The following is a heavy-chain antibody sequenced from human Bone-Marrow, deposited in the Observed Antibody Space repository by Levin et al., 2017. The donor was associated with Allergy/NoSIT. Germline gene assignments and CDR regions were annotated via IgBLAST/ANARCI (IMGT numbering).Heavy chain of an antibody. CDR3: ARDRDWGYDFWSGYHDAFDI. V-gene: IGHV4-39*07. J-gene: IGHJ3*02. CDR1: GGSISSSSYY. Sequence: SQTLSLTCTVSGGSISSSSYYWGWIRQPPGKGLEWIGSIYYSGSTYYNPSLKSRVTISVDTSKNQFSLKLSSVTAADTAVYYCARDRDWGYDFWSGYHDAFDIWGQGTMVTVSS. D-gene: IGHD3-3*01. CDR2: IYYSGST.